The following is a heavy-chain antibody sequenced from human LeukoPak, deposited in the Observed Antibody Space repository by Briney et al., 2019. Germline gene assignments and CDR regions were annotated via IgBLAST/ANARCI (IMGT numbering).Heavy chain of an antibody. CDR2: IYSGGST. V-gene: IGHV3-66*01. CDR1: GFTVSSNY. CDR3: ARDARMGSGSFDY. Sequence: GVSLRLSCAASGFTVSSNYMSWVRQDPGKGLEWVSVIYSGGSTYYADSVKGRFTISRDNSKNTLYLQMNSLRAEDTAVYYCARDARMGSGSFDYWGQGTLVTVSS. D-gene: IGHD6-19*01. J-gene: IGHJ4*02.